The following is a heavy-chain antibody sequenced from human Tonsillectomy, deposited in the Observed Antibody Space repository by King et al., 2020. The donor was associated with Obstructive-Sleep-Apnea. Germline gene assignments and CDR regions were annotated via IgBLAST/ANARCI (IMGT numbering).Heavy chain of an antibody. CDR2: INHRGST. CDR1: GGSFSGYF. CDR3: ARVEPFCSSTACYHADP. D-gene: IGHD2-2*01. V-gene: IGHV4-34*01. J-gene: IGHJ5*02. Sequence: VQLQQWGAGLLKPSETLSLTCAVNGGSFSGYFWTWIRQSPGKGLEWIGEINHRGSTNYNPSLESRVAISVDTSNNHFSQKLRSVTAADTAVYYCARVEPFCSSTACYHADPWGQGTLVTVSS.